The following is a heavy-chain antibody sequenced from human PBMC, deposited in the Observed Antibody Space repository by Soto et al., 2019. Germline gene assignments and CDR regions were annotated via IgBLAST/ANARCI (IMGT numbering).Heavy chain of an antibody. J-gene: IGHJ4*02. V-gene: IGHV4-39*01. CDR2: IYYSGST. CDR1: GGSISSSSYY. CDR3: ALLDGGSYYFDY. Sequence: QLQLQESGPGLVKPSETLSLTCTVSGGSISSSSYYWGWIRQPPGKGLEWIGSIYYSGSTYYNPSLKSRVTISVDTSKNQFSLKLSSVTAADTAVYYCALLDGGSYYFDYWGQGTLVTVSS. D-gene: IGHD1-26*01.